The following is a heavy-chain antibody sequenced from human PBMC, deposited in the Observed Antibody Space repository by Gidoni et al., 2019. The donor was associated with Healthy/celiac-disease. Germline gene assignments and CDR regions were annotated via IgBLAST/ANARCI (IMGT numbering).Heavy chain of an antibody. CDR2: IIPILGIA. D-gene: IGHD3-10*01. CDR1: GGTFSSYA. J-gene: IGHJ6*03. V-gene: IGHV1-69*04. CDR3: ARGNYYGSGSLSHYYLDV. Sequence: GGTFSSYAISWVRQAPGQGLEWMGRIIPILGIANYAQKFQGRVTITADKSTSTAYMELSSLRSEDTAVYYCARGNYYGSGSLSHYYLDVWGKGTTVTVSS.